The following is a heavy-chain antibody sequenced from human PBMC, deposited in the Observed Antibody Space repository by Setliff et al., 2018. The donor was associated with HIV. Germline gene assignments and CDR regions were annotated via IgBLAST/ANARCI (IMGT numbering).Heavy chain of an antibody. CDR1: GGSISSGSYY. J-gene: IGHJ5*02. CDR3: ARDMTYFYDTSGSLGWFDP. D-gene: IGHD3-22*01. CDR2: INHSGST. V-gene: IGHV4-61*01. Sequence: PSETLSLTCTVSGGSISSGSYYWSWIRQHPGKGLEWIGEINHSGSTNYNLSLKSRVTISVDTSKNQFSLKLRSVTAADTAVYYCARDMTYFYDTSGSLGWFDPWGQGTLVTVSS.